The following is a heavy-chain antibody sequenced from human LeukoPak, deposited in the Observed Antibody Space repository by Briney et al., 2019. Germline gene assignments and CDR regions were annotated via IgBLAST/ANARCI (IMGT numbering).Heavy chain of an antibody. CDR3: AGGLATYDAFDI. V-gene: IGHV4-39*01. J-gene: IGHJ3*02. CDR1: GGSISSSSYY. Sequence: PSETLSLTCTVSGGSISSSSYYWGWIRQPPGKGLEWIGSIYYSGSTYYNPSLKSRVTIPVDTSKNQFSLKLSSVTAADTAVYYCAGGLATYDAFDIWGQGTMVTVSS. D-gene: IGHD5-12*01. CDR2: IYYSGST.